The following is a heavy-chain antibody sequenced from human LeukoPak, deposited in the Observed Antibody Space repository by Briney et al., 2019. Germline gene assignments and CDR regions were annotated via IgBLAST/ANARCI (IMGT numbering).Heavy chain of an antibody. CDR1: GGSISSYY. Sequence: SETLSLTCTVSGGSISSYYWSWIRQPPGKGLEWIGYIYYSGSTNYNPSLKSRVTISVDTSKNQFSLKLSSVTAADTAVYYCARAGRSSSWYWGWREVRFDPWGQGTLVTVSS. D-gene: IGHD6-13*01. J-gene: IGHJ5*02. V-gene: IGHV4-59*01. CDR3: ARAGRSSSWYWGWREVRFDP. CDR2: IYYSGST.